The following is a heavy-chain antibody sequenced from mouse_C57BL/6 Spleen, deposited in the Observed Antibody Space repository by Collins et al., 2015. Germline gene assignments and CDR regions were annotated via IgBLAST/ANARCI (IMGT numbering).Heavy chain of an antibody. CDR3: ARSYGKGPAY. CDR2: ISSGSSTI. CDR1: GFTFSSFG. V-gene: IGHV5-17*02. Sequence: DVQLVESGGGLVQPGGSRKLSCAASGFTFSSFGMHWVRQAPEKGLEWVAYISSGSSTIYYADTVKGRFTISRDNPKNTLFLQMTSLRSEDTAMYYCARSYGKGPAYWGQGTLVTVSA. D-gene: IGHD2-10*02. J-gene: IGHJ3*01.